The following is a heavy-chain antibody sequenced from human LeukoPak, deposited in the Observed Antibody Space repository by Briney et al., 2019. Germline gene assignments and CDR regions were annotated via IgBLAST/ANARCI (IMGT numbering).Heavy chain of an antibody. CDR1: GFTFSSYA. J-gene: IGHJ6*03. Sequence: GGSLRLSCAASGFTFSSYAMHWVRQAPGKGLEWVAVISYDGSNKYYADSVKGRFTIARDNAKNSLYLLMNSLRADDTAVYYCARDGITKVYYYYMDVWGKGTTVTVSS. CDR3: ARDGITKVYYYYMDV. CDR2: ISYDGSNK. D-gene: IGHD3-3*01. V-gene: IGHV3-30*04.